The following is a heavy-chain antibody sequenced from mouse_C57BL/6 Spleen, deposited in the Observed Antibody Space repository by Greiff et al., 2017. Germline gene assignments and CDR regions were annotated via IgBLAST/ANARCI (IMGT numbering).Heavy chain of an antibody. Sequence: QVQLQQPGAELVKPGASVKMSCKASGYTFTSYWITWVKQRPGQGLEWIGDIYPGSGSTNYNEKFKSKATLTVDTSSSTAYMQLSSLTSEDSAVXYCARSHDYYGSSYGYFDYWGQGTTLTVSS. D-gene: IGHD1-1*01. CDR1: GYTFTSYW. CDR3: ARSHDYYGSSYGYFDY. CDR2: IYPGSGST. V-gene: IGHV1-55*01. J-gene: IGHJ2*01.